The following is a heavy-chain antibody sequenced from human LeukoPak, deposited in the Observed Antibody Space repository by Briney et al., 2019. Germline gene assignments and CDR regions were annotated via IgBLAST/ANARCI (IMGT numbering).Heavy chain of an antibody. D-gene: IGHD2-15*01. Sequence: SVKVSCKASGGSFSTYAISWVRQAPGQGLEWMGGITPIFGTARYAQKFQGRVTITADESTTTAYMELSSLRSEDTAVYYCVKRYCSGGSCSDYWGQGTLVTVSS. CDR1: GGSFSTYA. J-gene: IGHJ4*02. CDR2: ITPIFGTA. V-gene: IGHV1-69*13. CDR3: VKRYCSGGSCSDY.